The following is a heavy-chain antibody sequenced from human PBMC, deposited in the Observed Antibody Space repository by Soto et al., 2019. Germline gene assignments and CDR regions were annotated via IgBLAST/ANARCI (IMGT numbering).Heavy chain of an antibody. CDR3: ARGREKVVFYLEGAFDI. CDR2: INSDGSST. V-gene: IGHV3-74*01. D-gene: IGHD3-22*01. Sequence: EVQLVESGGGLVQPGGSLRLSCAASGFTFSSYWMHWVRQAPGKGLVWVSRINSDGSSTSYADSVKGRFTISRDNAXNXXHLQMNSLRAEDTAVYYCARGREKVVFYLEGAFDIWGQGTMVTVSS. J-gene: IGHJ3*02. CDR1: GFTFSSYW.